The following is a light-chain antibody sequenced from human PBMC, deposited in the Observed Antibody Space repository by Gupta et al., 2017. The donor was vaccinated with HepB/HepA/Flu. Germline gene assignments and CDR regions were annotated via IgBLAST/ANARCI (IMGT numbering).Light chain of an antibody. Sequence: SYALTPPPSVSVSPGQTASITCSGDKLGDKYACWYQQKPGQSPVLVIYQDTKRTAGIPGRFSGSNSGDTATLTIRGTQAMDEADYYCQTWDSSNAYVFGTGTKVTVL. CDR2: QDT. J-gene: IGLJ1*01. CDR1: KLGDKY. V-gene: IGLV3-1*01. CDR3: QTWDSSNAYV.